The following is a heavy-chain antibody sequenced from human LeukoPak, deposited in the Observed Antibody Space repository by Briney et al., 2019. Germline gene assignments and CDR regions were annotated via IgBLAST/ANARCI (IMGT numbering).Heavy chain of an antibody. Sequence: PGGSLRLSCAASGFTFDEYAMHWVRQAPGKGLEWVSGISWNSGRKGYADSVKGRFTISRDNAKNSLYLQMNSLRAEDTALYYCAKDGKNYFESWGQGTLVTVSS. CDR2: ISWNSGRK. J-gene: IGHJ4*02. CDR3: AKDGKNYFES. V-gene: IGHV3-9*01. CDR1: GFTFDEYA.